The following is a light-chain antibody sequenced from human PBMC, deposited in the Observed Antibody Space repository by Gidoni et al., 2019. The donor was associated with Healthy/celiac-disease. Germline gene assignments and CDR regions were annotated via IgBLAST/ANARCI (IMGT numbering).Light chain of an antibody. CDR1: QSVTSY. V-gene: IGKV3-11*01. CDR2: DAS. Sequence: ELVLTQSPATLSLSPGERATRSCRSSQSVTSYLAWYQQKPGQAPRLLIYDASNRATCIPARFSGSGSGTDFTLTISSLEPEDFAVYYCQQRSNWPPITFGQXTRLEIK. J-gene: IGKJ5*01. CDR3: QQRSNWPPIT.